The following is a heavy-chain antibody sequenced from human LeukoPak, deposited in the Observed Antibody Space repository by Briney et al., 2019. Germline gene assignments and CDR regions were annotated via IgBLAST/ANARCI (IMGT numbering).Heavy chain of an antibody. D-gene: IGHD4-17*01. CDR3: VTEEGTVTQRLAEYFQH. V-gene: IGHV1-69*06. CDR2: IIPIFGTA. CDR1: GGTFISYA. J-gene: IGHJ1*01. Sequence: SVKVSCKASGGTFISYAISWVRQAPGQGLEWMGRIIPIFGTAIYAQKFQGRVTMTEDTSTDTAYMELSSLRSEDTAVYYCVTEEGTVTQRLAEYFQHWGRGTVRTVSS.